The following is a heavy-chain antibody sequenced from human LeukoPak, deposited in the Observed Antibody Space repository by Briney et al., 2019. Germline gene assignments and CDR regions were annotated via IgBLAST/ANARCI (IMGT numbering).Heavy chain of an antibody. CDR2: ISYDGSNN. J-gene: IGHJ6*03. CDR1: GFTFSSHG. V-gene: IGHV3-30*03. CDR3: ARGSQYCSSTSCYRMDV. Sequence: GGSLRLSCAASGFTFSSHGMHWVRQPPGKGLEWVAVISYDGSNNYYADPVKGRFTISRDNSKNTLYLQMNSLRAEDTAVYYCARGSQYCSSTSCYRMDVWGKGTTVTVSS. D-gene: IGHD2-2*01.